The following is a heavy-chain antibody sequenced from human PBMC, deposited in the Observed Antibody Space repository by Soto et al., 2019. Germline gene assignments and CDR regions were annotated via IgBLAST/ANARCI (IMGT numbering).Heavy chain of an antibody. Sequence: SETLSLTCTISGASISSLYWSWVRQPPGKGLEWIGYIHYSGSTNYNPSLKSRVTILVDTSKNQFSLRLSSVTAADTAVYYCARGGWSMDVWGQGTTVTAP. D-gene: IGHD2-15*01. CDR2: IHYSGST. V-gene: IGHV4-59*11. CDR3: ARGGWSMDV. J-gene: IGHJ6*02. CDR1: GASISSLY.